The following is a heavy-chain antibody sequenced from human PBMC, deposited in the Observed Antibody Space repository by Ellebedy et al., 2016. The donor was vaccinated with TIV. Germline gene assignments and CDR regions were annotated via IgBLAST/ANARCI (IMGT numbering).Heavy chain of an antibody. Sequence: GESLKISCAASGFTFSSYGMHWVRQAPGKGLEWVAVIWYDGSNKYYADSVKGRFTISRDNSKNTLYLQMNSLRAEDTAVYYCARVFKVRGVPYGMDVWGQGTTVTVSS. CDR3: ARVFKVRGVPYGMDV. CDR1: GFTFSSYG. V-gene: IGHV3-33*01. D-gene: IGHD3-10*01. CDR2: IWYDGSNK. J-gene: IGHJ6*02.